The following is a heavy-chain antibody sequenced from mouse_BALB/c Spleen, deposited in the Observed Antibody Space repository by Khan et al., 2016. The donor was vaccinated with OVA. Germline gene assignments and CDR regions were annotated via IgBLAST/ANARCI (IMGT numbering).Heavy chain of an antibody. CDR3: ARTNYYGYVNY. J-gene: IGHJ2*01. Sequence: VQLQQSGAELVKPGASVKLSCTASGFNIKDTYMHWVKQRPEQGLEWIGRIDPANGNTKYDPKFQGKATIPADTSSNTAYLQLSSLTSEDTAVYYCARTNYYGYVNYWGQGTTLTVSS. D-gene: IGHD1-2*01. V-gene: IGHV14-3*02. CDR2: IDPANGNT. CDR1: GFNIKDTY.